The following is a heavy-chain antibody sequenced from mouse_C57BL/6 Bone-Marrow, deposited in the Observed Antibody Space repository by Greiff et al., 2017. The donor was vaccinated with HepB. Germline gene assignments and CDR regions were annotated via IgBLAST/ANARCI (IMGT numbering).Heavy chain of an antibody. Sequence: EVMLVESGGGLVKPGGSLKLSCAASGFTFSSYTMSWVRQTPEKRLEWVATISGGGGNTYYPDSVKGRFTISRDNAKNTLYLQMSSLRSEDTALYYCARHDYEYDGYWGQGTTLTVSS. J-gene: IGHJ2*01. D-gene: IGHD2-4*01. CDR1: GFTFSSYT. CDR2: ISGGGGNT. V-gene: IGHV5-9*01. CDR3: ARHDYEYDGY.